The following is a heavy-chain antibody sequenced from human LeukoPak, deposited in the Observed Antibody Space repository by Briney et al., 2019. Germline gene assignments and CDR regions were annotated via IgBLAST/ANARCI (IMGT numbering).Heavy chain of an antibody. D-gene: IGHD4-17*01. CDR2: INPSGGGT. CDR1: GYTFNNYY. J-gene: IGHJ5*02. CDR3: ARSFRTTVTHNWFDP. V-gene: IGHV1-46*02. Sequence: ASVTVSCTASGYTFNNYYMYWVRPAPGQGLEWMGMINPSGGGTSYAQKFQGRVTMTRDTSTRTVYMEVSSLKPEDTAVYYCARSFRTTVTHNWFDPWGQGTLVTVSS.